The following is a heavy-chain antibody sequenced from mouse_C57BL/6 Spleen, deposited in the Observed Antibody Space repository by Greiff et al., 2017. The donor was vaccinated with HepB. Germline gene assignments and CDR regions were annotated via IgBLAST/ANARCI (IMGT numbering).Heavy chain of an antibody. D-gene: IGHD4-1*02. Sequence: QVQLQQSGPELVKPGASVKISCKASGYAFSSSWMNWVKQRPGKGLEWIGRIYPGDGDTNYNGKFKGKATLTADKSSSTAYMQLSSLTSEDSAVYFCARSTGTGGYYFDYWGQGTTLTVSS. CDR1: GYAFSSSW. V-gene: IGHV1-82*01. CDR3: ARSTGTGGYYFDY. J-gene: IGHJ2*01. CDR2: IYPGDGDT.